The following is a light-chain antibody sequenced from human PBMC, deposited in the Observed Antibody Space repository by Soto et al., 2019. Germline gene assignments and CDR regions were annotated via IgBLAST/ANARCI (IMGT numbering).Light chain of an antibody. CDR1: SGHSTYA. V-gene: IGLV4-69*01. CDR3: QTWVTGPPWV. CDR2: LNNDGSH. Sequence: QPVLTQSPSASASLGASVKLTCTLSSGHSTYAIAWHQQQPEKGPRYLMKLNNDGSHTKGDEIPDRFSGSSSGAERYLTISSLQSEDEADYYCQTWVTGPPWVFGGGTKLTVL. J-gene: IGLJ3*02.